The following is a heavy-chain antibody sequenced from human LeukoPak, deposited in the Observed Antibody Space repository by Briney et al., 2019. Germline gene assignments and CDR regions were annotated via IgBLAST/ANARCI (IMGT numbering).Heavy chain of an antibody. CDR1: GFTFSDYG. V-gene: IGHV3-30*02. CDR3: AKISDVEPFDP. D-gene: IGHD1-14*01. Sequence: GGSLRLSCAASGFTFSDYGMHWVRQAPGKGLEWVAFIRNDGSNKYHADSVKGRFTISRDNSKNMLYLQMNNLRAEDTAIYYCAKISDVEPFDPWGQGTLVTVSS. J-gene: IGHJ5*02. CDR2: IRNDGSNK.